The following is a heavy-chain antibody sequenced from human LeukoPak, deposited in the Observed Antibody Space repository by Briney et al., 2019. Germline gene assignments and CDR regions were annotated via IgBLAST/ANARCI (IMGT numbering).Heavy chain of an antibody. D-gene: IGHD3-22*01. CDR3: ARVHYYDSSGYDAFDI. J-gene: IGHJ3*02. V-gene: IGHV1-46*03. CDR2: INPSGGST. Sequence: ASVKVSCKASGCTFTSYFIHWVPQAPGQGLEWMGIINPSGGSTGYPQKFQGRVTMTRDTSTSTVYMELSSLRSEDAAVYYCARVHYYDSSGYDAFDIWGQGTMVTVSS. CDR1: GCTFTSYF.